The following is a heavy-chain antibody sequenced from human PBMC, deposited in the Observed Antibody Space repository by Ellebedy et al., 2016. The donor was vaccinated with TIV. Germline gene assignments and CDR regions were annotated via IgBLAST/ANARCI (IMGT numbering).Heavy chain of an antibody. CDR3: ARVSYSGSYYVYDY. Sequence: MPSETLSLTCTVSGGSISPYYWSWIRQPPGKGLEWLGSIYYSGSTYYNPSLKSRVTISVDTSKNQFSLKLSSVTAADTAVYYCARVSYSGSYYVYDYWGQGTLVTGS. V-gene: IGHV4-59*01. CDR2: IYYSGST. D-gene: IGHD1-26*01. CDR1: GGSISPYY. J-gene: IGHJ4*02.